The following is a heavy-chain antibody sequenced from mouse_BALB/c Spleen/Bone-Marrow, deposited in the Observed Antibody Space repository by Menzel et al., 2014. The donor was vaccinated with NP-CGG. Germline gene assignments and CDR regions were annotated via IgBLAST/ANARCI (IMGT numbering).Heavy chain of an antibody. Sequence: VQLQQSGAELMKPGASMKISCKATGYTFSSYWIEWVKQRPGHGLEWIGEILPGSGSTNYNERFKGKATFTADTSSNTAYMQRSGLTSEDSAVDYCARAHYVNYDAMDYWGQGTSVTGSS. V-gene: IGHV1-9*01. CDR2: ILPGSGST. CDR1: GYTFSSYW. D-gene: IGHD1-1*02. CDR3: ARAHYVNYDAMDY. J-gene: IGHJ4*01.